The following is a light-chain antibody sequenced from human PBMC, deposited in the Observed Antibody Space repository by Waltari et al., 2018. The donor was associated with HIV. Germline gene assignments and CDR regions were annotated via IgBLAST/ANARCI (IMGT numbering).Light chain of an antibody. CDR2: RNI. CDR3: AAWDDSLNGLWV. CDR1: NSNIESNY. J-gene: IGLJ3*02. Sequence: QSVLTQPPSASATPGQRITISCSGGNSNIESNYVYWYQQLPGTAPKVFIYRNIQRPSGVPDRFSGSKSGTSASLAISGLQSDDEADYYCAAWDDSLNGLWVFGGGTKLTVL. V-gene: IGLV1-47*01.